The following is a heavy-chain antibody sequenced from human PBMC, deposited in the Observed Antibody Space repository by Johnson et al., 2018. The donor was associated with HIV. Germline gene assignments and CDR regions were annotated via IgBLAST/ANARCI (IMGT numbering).Heavy chain of an antibody. CDR1: GFTFSNYA. CDR3: ARVEWLAPHAFDI. J-gene: IGHJ3*02. Sequence: VQLVESGGGLVQTGGSLGLSCAASGFTFSNYAMNWVRQAPGKGLEWVSLISGTGTNTSYADSVKGRFTISRDNAKNTLYLQMNSLRAEDTAVYYCARVEWLAPHAFDIWGQGTMVTVSS. D-gene: IGHD6-19*01. CDR2: ISGTGTNT. V-gene: IGHV3-74*02.